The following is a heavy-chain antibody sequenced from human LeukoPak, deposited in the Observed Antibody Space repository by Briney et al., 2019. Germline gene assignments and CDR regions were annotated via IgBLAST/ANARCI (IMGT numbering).Heavy chain of an antibody. V-gene: IGHV1-46*01. J-gene: IGHJ4*02. Sequence: GASVKVSCKASGYTFTSYYMHWVRQAPGQGLEWMGIINPSGGNTNYAQKLQGRVTMTTDTSTSTAYMELRSLRSDDTAVYYCARFTMVRGVIIIPYYFDYWGQGTLVTVSS. D-gene: IGHD3-10*01. CDR1: GYTFTSYY. CDR2: INPSGGNT. CDR3: ARFTMVRGVIIIPYYFDY.